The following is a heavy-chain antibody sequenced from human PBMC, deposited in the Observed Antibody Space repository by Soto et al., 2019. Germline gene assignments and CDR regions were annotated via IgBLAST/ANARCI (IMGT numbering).Heavy chain of an antibody. J-gene: IGHJ5*02. CDR2: INPSGGST. CDR1: GYTFISYY. Sequence: ASVKVSCKASGYTFISYYMDWVRQAPGQGLEGMGIINPSGGSTSYAQKFQGRVTMTRDTSTSTVYMELSSLRSEDTAVYYCARDPSGSYSYLPENWFDPWGQGTLVTVSS. CDR3: ARDPSGSYSYLPENWFDP. D-gene: IGHD1-26*01. V-gene: IGHV1-46*01.